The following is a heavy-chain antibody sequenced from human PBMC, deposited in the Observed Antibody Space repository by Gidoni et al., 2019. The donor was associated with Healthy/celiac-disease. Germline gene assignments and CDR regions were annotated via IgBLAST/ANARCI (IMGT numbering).Heavy chain of an antibody. J-gene: IGHJ3*02. D-gene: IGHD3-3*01. CDR3: ARGPRITIFGVPTSRAFDI. CDR2: INHSGST. Sequence: QVQLQQWGAGLLKPSETLSLTCAVYGGSFSGYYWSWIRQPPGKGLEWIGEINHSGSTNYNPSLKSRVTISVDTSKNQFSLKLSSVTAADTAVYYCARGPRITIFGVPTSRAFDIWGQGTMVTVSS. CDR1: GGSFSGYY. V-gene: IGHV4-34*01.